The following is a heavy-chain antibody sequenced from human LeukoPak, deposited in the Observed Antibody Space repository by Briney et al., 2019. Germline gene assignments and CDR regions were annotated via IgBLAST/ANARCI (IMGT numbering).Heavy chain of an antibody. J-gene: IGHJ4*02. CDR3: ARDKDYGEGGFDY. CDR1: GGTFTSYA. Sequence: SVKLSCKASGGTFTSYAISWVRQAPGQRLEWMGGIIPIFGTANYAQKFQGRVTITADESTSTAYMELGSLRSEDTAVYYCARDKDYGEGGFDYWGQGTLVTVSS. CDR2: IIPIFGTA. D-gene: IGHD4/OR15-4a*01. V-gene: IGHV1-69*13.